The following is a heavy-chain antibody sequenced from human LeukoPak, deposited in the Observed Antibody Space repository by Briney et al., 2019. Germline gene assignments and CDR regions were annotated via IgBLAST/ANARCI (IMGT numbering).Heavy chain of an antibody. D-gene: IGHD3-22*01. CDR3: ARGDYFDTSGLYGY. J-gene: IGHJ4*02. V-gene: IGHV4-30-4*01. CDR2: IYYSGSS. Sequence: SETLSLTCTVSGDSISSGGSYWSWIRQPPGKGLEWIGYIYYSGSSYYNPSLKSRLTISVDTSKNQFSLKLSSVTAADTAVYYCARGDYFDTSGLYGYWGQGTLVTVSS. CDR1: GDSISSGGSY.